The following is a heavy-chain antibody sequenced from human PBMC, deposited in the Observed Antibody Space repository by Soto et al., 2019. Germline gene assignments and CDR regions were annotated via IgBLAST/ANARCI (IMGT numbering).Heavy chain of an antibody. V-gene: IGHV3-33*01. CDR2: IWYDGSNK. CDR1: GFTFSSYG. J-gene: IGHJ3*02. CDR3: ARDRTYGAFDI. D-gene: IGHD4-17*01. Sequence: GGSLRLSCAASGFTFSSYGMHWVRQAPGKGLEWVAVIWYDGSNKYYADSVKGRFTISRDSSKNTLYLQMNSLRAEDTAVYYCARDRTYGAFDIWGQGTMVTVSS.